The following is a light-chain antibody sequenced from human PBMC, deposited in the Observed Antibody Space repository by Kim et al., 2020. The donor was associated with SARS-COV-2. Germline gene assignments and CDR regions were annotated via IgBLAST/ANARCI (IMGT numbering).Light chain of an antibody. CDR1: QTVGRY. CDR2: DVS. CDR3: QQRINWPLT. J-gene: IGKJ3*01. V-gene: IGKV3-11*01. Sequence: IVLTQSPATLSLSPGERATLSCRASQTVGRYLAWYQQKPGQAPRLVIYDVSNRATGIPARFSGSGSGTDFTLTISSLDPEDFAVYYCQQRINWPLTFGAGTKVDIK.